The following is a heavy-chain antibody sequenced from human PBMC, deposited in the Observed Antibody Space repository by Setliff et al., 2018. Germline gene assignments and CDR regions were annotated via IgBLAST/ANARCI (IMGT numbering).Heavy chain of an antibody. CDR3: ARDRFYNSWSGTSITAPHDAFDI. V-gene: IGHV1-46*03. D-gene: IGHD3-3*01. CDR2: INPTGGLT. CDR1: GYTLTKYY. Sequence: ASVKASCKASGYTLTKYYMHWVRQAPGQGLERMGIINPTGGLTRYAQKFQGRVTMTRDTSTSTVYLEVSSLRSEDTAVYFCARDRFYNSWSGTSITAPHDAFDIWGQGTMVTVSS. J-gene: IGHJ3*02.